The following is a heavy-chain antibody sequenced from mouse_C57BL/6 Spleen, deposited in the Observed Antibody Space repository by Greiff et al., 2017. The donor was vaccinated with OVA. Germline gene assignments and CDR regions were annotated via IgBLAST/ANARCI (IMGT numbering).Heavy chain of an antibody. CDR1: GYAFSSSW. V-gene: IGHV1-82*01. CDR3: ARTRVNYPVWSIDV. J-gene: IGHJ1*03. D-gene: IGHD2-1*01. Sequence: VQLQESGPELVKPGDSVKISCKASGYAFSSSWLNWVKQRPGKGLEWIGRLYPGDGDTNYNEQFKGKATLTADKSSSTAYMQLSSLTSDDSAVYYCARTRVNYPVWSIDVWGTGTTVTVSS. CDR2: LYPGDGDT.